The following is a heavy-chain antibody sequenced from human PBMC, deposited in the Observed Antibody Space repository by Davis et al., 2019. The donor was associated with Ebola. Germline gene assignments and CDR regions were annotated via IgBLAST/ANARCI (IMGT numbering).Heavy chain of an antibody. CDR3: AREQPETFNFDY. CDR2: IKPSSGII. CDR1: GGTFSSYA. V-gene: IGHV1-69*10. D-gene: IGHD3-16*01. J-gene: IGHJ4*02. Sequence: SVKVSCKASGGTFSSYAISWVRQAPGQGLEWMGAIKPSSGIIDYAQKFQGRVTVTMDTSTSTVYMELNSLRTEDTALYFCAREQPETFNFDYWGPGTQVTVSA.